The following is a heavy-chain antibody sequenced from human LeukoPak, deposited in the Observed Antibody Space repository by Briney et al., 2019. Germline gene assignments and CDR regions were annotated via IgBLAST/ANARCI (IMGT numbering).Heavy chain of an antibody. V-gene: IGHV3-23*01. CDR2: ISGSGGST. CDR3: TTEWIQLWSLSNFDY. CDR1: GFTFSSYA. J-gene: IGHJ4*02. D-gene: IGHD5-18*01. Sequence: GGSLRLSCAASGFTFSSYAMSWVRQAPGKGLEWVSAISGSGGSTYYADSVKGRFTISRDNSKNTLYLQMNSLRAEDTAVYYCTTEWIQLWSLSNFDYWGQGTLVTVSS.